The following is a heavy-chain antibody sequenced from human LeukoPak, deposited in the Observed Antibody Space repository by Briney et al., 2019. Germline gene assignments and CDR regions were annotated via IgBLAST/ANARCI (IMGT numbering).Heavy chain of an antibody. D-gene: IGHD3-10*01. J-gene: IGHJ4*02. CDR2: ISACNGNT. CDR3: ARVSNRISNTYYYGSGSHDY. CDR1: GYTFTSYG. Sequence: GESLKISCKASGYTFTSYGISWVRQAPGQGLEWMGWISACNGNTNYAQKLQGRVTMTTDTSTSTAYMELRSLRSDDTAVYYCARVSNRISNTYYYGSGSHDYWGQGTLVTVSS. V-gene: IGHV1-18*01.